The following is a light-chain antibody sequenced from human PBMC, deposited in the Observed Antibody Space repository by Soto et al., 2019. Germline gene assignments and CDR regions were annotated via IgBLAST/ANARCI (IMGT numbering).Light chain of an antibody. V-gene: IGKV3-20*01. Sequence: IVLTQSPGTLSLSPGERATLSCRASQSVSSNYLAWYQQKPGQAPRHLIYGASSRATGIPDRFSGSGSGTDFTLTISRLEPEDFAVYYCQQYGIYRTFDQGTKVDIK. CDR2: GAS. CDR3: QQYGIYRT. J-gene: IGKJ1*01. CDR1: QSVSSNY.